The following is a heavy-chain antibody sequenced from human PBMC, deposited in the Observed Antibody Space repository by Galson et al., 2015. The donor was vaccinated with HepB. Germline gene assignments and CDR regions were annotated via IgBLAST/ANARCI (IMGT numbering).Heavy chain of an antibody. Sequence: SLRLSCAASGFTFSSYGMHWVRQAPGQGLEWVAVIWYDGSNKYYADSVKGRFTISRDSSKNTLYLQMNSLRAEDTAVYYCARELGYCSSTSCYTVGDFEYYFDYWGQGTLVTVSS. V-gene: IGHV3-33*01. CDR3: ARELGYCSSTSCYTVGDFEYYFDY. D-gene: IGHD2-2*02. CDR1: GFTFSSYG. CDR2: IWYDGSNK. J-gene: IGHJ4*02.